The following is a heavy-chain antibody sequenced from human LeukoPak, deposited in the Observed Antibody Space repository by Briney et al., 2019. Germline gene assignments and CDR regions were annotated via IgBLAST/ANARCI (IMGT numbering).Heavy chain of an antibody. Sequence: GGSLRLSCAASGFTFDDYAMHWVRQAPGKGLEWVSGISWNSGSIGYADSVKGRFTISRDNAKNSLYLQMNSLRAEDTALYYCAKDIQGYCSSTSCYTFDYWGQGTLVTVSS. CDR3: AKDIQGYCSSTSCYTFDY. CDR1: GFTFDDYA. CDR2: ISWNSGSI. D-gene: IGHD2-2*02. J-gene: IGHJ4*02. V-gene: IGHV3-9*01.